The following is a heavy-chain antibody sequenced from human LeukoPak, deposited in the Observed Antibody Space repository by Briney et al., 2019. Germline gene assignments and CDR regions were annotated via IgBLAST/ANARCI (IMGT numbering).Heavy chain of an antibody. CDR2: IYHSGST. CDR3: ARDHGIAARPNFDY. CDR1: GGSISSGGYY. J-gene: IGHJ4*02. Sequence: PSETLSLTCTVSGGSISSGGYYWSWIRQPPGKGLEWIGYIYHSGSTYYNPSLKSRVTISVDRSKNQFSLKLSSVTAADTAVYYCARDHGIAARPNFDYWGQGTLVTVSS. D-gene: IGHD6-6*01. V-gene: IGHV4-30-2*01.